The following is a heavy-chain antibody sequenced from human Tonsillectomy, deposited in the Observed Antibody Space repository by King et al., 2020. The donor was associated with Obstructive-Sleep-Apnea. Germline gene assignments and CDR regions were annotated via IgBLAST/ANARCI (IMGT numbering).Heavy chain of an antibody. D-gene: IGHD6-13*01. Sequence: QLQESGPGLVKPSETLSLTCTVSGGSVSSSSYYWGWIRQPPGKGLEWIGNIYYSGNTYYNPSLQSRVTISVNTSKNQFSLKLSSVTAADTAMYYCARVRYLAADGIDVWGQGTTVTVSS. CDR3: ARVRYLAADGIDV. V-gene: IGHV4-39*07. CDR1: GGSVSSSSYY. CDR2: IYYSGNT. J-gene: IGHJ6*02.